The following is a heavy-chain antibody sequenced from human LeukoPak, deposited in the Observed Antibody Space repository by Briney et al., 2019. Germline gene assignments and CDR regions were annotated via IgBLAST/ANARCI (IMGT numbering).Heavy chain of an antibody. V-gene: IGHV3-23*01. CDR1: GFAFKIYT. CDR2: INFRGDNRGDNT. Sequence: PGGSLRLSCAAFGFAFKIYTMNWVRQAPGKGLEWVSGINFRGDNRGDNTYYADSVRGRFSISRDNSQNTVFLQMNSLRVEDTAAYYCVATFTVFGVVSTIEWGQGTLVTVSS. CDR3: VATFTVFGVVSTIE. J-gene: IGHJ4*02. D-gene: IGHD3-3*01.